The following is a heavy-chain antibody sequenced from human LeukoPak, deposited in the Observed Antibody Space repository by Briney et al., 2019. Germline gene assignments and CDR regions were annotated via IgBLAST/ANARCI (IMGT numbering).Heavy chain of an antibody. D-gene: IGHD6-19*01. CDR2: ISYDGSNK. J-gene: IGHJ4*02. V-gene: IGHV3-30-3*01. Sequence: GGSLRLSCAASGFTFSSYAMHWVRQAPGKGLEWVAVISYDGSNKYYADSVKGRFTISRDNAKNSLYLQMNSLRAEDTAVYYCARAGYSSGWYGPYYFDYWGQGTLVTVSS. CDR1: GFTFSSYA. CDR3: ARAGYSSGWYGPYYFDY.